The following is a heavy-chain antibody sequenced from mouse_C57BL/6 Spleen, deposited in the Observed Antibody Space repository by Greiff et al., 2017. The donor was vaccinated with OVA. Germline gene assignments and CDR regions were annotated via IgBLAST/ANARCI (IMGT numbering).Heavy chain of an antibody. Sequence: VQLQQSGPELVKPGASVKISCKASGYTFTDYYMNWVKQSHGKSLEWIGDINPNNGGTSYNQKFKGKATLTVDKSSSTAYMELRSLTSEDSAVYYCARGTTTVVDYYAMDYWGQGTSVTVSS. CDR3: ARGTTTVVDYYAMDY. CDR2: INPNNGGT. J-gene: IGHJ4*01. CDR1: GYTFTDYY. D-gene: IGHD1-1*01. V-gene: IGHV1-26*01.